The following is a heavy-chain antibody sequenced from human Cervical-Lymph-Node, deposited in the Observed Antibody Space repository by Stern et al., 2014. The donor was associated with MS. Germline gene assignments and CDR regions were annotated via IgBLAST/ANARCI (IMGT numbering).Heavy chain of an antibody. Sequence: VQLXXXGAEVKKPGESLKISCKGSGYTFSNSWIGWVRQMPGRGLXXXGIIDPGDSDTRYSPSFQGQITIAADKSISTAYLQWNSLKASDTAIFYCARGSAGAGAFFDYWGQGTLVTVSS. CDR3: ARGSAGAGAFFDY. CDR1: GYTFSNSW. J-gene: IGHJ4*02. D-gene: IGHD2-8*02. CDR2: IDPGDSDT. V-gene: IGHV5-51*01.